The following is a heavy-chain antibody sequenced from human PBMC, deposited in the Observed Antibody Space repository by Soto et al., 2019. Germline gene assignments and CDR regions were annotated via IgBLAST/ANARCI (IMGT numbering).Heavy chain of an antibody. CDR2: ISHDGSNK. V-gene: IGHV3-30*18. CDR3: AKDWGQRFASVSSYADY. Sequence: QVQLVESGGGVVQPGRSLRLSCAASGFTFSDYGMHWVRQAPGKGLEWVATISHDGSNKNYGDSVKGRFTISRDNSKNTLYLQMNTLRVEDTAVYHCAKDWGQRFASVSSYADYWGQGTRVTVSS. CDR1: GFTFSDYG. J-gene: IGHJ4*02. D-gene: IGHD3-10*01.